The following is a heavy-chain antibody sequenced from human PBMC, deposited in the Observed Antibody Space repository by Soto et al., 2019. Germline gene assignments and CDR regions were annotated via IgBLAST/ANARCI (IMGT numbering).Heavy chain of an antibody. CDR1: GFTFSGSA. V-gene: IGHV3-73*01. Sequence: GGSLRLSCAASGFTFSGSAMHWVRQASGKGLEWVGRIRSKANSYATAYAASVKGRFTISRDDSKNTAYLQMNSLKTEDTAVYYCSTRHIAVAGTSTYYYYGMDVWGQGTTVTVSS. CDR3: STRHIAVAGTSTYYYYGMDV. J-gene: IGHJ6*02. CDR2: IRSKANSYAT. D-gene: IGHD6-19*01.